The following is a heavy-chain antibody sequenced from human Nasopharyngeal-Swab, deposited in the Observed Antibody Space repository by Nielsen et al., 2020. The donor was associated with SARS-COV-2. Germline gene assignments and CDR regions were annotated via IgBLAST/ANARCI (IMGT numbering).Heavy chain of an antibody. V-gene: IGHV3-33*08. Sequence: GESLKISCAASGFTFSNYAMSWVRQAPGKGLEWVAVIWYDGSNKYYADSVKGRFTISRDNSKNTLYLQMNSLRAEDTAVYYCARDPPTVVTPDDAFDIWGQGTMVTVSS. CDR1: GFTFSNYA. CDR3: ARDPPTVVTPDDAFDI. CDR2: IWYDGSNK. J-gene: IGHJ3*02. D-gene: IGHD4-23*01.